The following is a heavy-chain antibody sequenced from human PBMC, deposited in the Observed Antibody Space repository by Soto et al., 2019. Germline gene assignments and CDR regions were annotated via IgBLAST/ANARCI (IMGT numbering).Heavy chain of an antibody. CDR2: IYYSGST. J-gene: IGHJ5*02. CDR1: GGSISGNY. D-gene: IGHD2-15*01. V-gene: IGHV4-59*08. Sequence: PSETLSLTCTVSGGSISGNYWGWIRQPPGRGLEWIGYIYYSGSTYVSPSLKSRVTMSVDTSENQFFLKLRSVTAADTAVYYCARTPIGYCSGGTCSNWFDPWGQRTPVTVSS. CDR3: ARTPIGYCSGGTCSNWFDP.